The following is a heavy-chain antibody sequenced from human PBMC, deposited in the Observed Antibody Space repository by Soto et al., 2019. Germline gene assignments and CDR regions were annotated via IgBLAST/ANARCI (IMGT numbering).Heavy chain of an antibody. J-gene: IGHJ4*02. D-gene: IGHD6-13*01. V-gene: IGHV3-23*01. CDR3: AREEDSSSWYGFGY. CDR1: GFTFSSYG. CDR2: ISGSGGGT. Sequence: EVQLLESGGGLVQPGGSLRLSCAASGFTFSSYGMTWVRQAPGKGLEWVSAISGSGGGTWYADSVKGRSTISRDNSKNMKYLHMDSLRAEDTAEDYCAREEDSSSWYGFGYWGQGTLVTVSS.